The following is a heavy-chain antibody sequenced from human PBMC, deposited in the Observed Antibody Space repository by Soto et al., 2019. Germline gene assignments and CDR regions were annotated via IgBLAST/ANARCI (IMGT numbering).Heavy chain of an antibody. D-gene: IGHD3-16*01. CDR3: ARKAWVRFDF. CDR1: GGPISGSVW. Sequence: QVQLRESGPGLVKPSGTLSLTCAVSGGPISGSVWWTWVRQPPGKGLEWIGEVFHSGGINYNPSLMSRVTMSVDTSRSQFSLELHSVTAADTAVYYCARKAWVRFDFWGQGTLVTVSS. V-gene: IGHV4-4*02. CDR2: VFHSGGI. J-gene: IGHJ4*02.